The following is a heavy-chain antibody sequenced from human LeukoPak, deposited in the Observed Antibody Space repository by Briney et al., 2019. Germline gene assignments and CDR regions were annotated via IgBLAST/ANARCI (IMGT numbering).Heavy chain of an antibody. V-gene: IGHV3-30*18. D-gene: IGHD3-22*01. J-gene: IGHJ3*02. CDR3: AKTMGITMIVVDDAFDI. CDR2: ISYDGSNK. CDR1: GFTFSSYG. Sequence: GGSLRLSCAASGFTFSSYGMHWVRQAPGKGLEWVAVISYDGSNKYCADSVKGRFTISRDNSKNTLYLQMNSLRAEDTAVYYCAKTMGITMIVVDDAFDIWGQGTMVTVSS.